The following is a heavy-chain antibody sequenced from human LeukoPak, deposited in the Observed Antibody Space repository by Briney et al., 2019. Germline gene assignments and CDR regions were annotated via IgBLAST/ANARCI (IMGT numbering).Heavy chain of an antibody. CDR2: INHSGST. CDR1: GGSFSGYY. D-gene: IGHD5-18*01. CDR3: ARGRYSYGTFDY. Sequence: PSETLSLTCAVYGGSFSGYYWSWIRQPPGKGLEWIGEINHSGSTDYNPSLKSRVTISVDTSKNQFSLKLSSVTAADTALYYCARGRYSYGTFDYWGQGTLVPVSS. V-gene: IGHV4-34*01. J-gene: IGHJ4*02.